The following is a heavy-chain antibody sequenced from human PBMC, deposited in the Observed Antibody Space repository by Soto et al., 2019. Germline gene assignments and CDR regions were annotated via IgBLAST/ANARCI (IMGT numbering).Heavy chain of an antibody. V-gene: IGHV1-46*01. Sequence: GASVKVSCKASGYTFTSYYMHWVRQAPGQGLEWIGIINPSGGSTSYAQKFQGRVTMTRDTSTSTVYMELSSLRSEDTAVYYCARVGGWGVVPAASRPATPSYWFDPWGQGTLVTVSS. CDR2: INPSGGST. J-gene: IGHJ5*02. CDR1: GYTFTSYY. D-gene: IGHD2-2*01. CDR3: ARVGGWGVVPAASRPATPSYWFDP.